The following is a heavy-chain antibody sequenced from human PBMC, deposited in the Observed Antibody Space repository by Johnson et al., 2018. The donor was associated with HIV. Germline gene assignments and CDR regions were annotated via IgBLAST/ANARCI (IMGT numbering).Heavy chain of an antibody. D-gene: IGHD2-15*01. J-gene: IGHJ3*02. V-gene: IGHV3-15*01. CDR3: TTDREYCSGGSCYLNAFDI. CDR1: GFIFSNAW. CDR2: IKSKTDGGTT. Sequence: VQLVESGGGLVKPGGSLRLSCAGSGFIFSNAWMSWVRQAPGKGLEWVGRIKSKTDGGTTDYAAPVKGRFTISRDDSKNTLYLQMNSLKTEDTAVYYCTTDREYCSGGSCYLNAFDIWGQGTMVTVSS.